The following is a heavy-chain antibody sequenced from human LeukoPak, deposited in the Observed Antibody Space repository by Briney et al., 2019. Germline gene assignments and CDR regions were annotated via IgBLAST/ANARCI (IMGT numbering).Heavy chain of an antibody. D-gene: IGHD6-19*01. CDR1: GVSFSDNY. CDR2: INHSGST. CDR3: ARHFFVSVAGIISLPFYAFDI. V-gene: IGHV4-34*01. J-gene: IGHJ3*02. Sequence: SETLSLTCAVHGVSFSDNYWNWIRQPPGKGLEWIGEINHSGSTNYNPSLKSRATISVDTSKNQFSLKLSSVTTADTAVYYCARHFFVSVAGIISLPFYAFDIWGQGTMVTVSS.